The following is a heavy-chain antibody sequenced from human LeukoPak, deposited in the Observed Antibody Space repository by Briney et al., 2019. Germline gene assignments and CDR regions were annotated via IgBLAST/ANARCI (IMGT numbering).Heavy chain of an antibody. CDR3: ARVRHYGIKNWFDP. D-gene: IGHD4-17*01. Sequence: SETLSLTCAVSGGSISSGGYSWSWIRQPPGTGLEWIGYIYYSGSTYYNPSLKSRVTISVDTSKNQFSLKLSSVTAADTAVYYCARVRHYGIKNWFDPWGQGTLVTVSS. CDR1: GGSISSGGYS. V-gene: IGHV4-30-4*07. CDR2: IYYSGST. J-gene: IGHJ5*02.